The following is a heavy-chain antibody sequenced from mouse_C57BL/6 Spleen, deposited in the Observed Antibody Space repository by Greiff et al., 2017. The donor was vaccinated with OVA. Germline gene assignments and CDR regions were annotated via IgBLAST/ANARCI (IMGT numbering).Heavy chain of an antibody. J-gene: IGHJ2*01. D-gene: IGHD1-1*01. CDR3: ALAYDSSYYFDY. CDR2: INPNNGGT. Sequence: EVQLQQSGPELVKPGASVKMSCKASGYTFTDYNMHWVKQSHGKSLEWIGYINPNNGGTSYNQKFKGKATLTVNKSSSTAYMELRSLTSEDSAVYYCALAYDSSYYFDYWGQGTTLTVSS. CDR1: GYTFTDYN. V-gene: IGHV1-22*01.